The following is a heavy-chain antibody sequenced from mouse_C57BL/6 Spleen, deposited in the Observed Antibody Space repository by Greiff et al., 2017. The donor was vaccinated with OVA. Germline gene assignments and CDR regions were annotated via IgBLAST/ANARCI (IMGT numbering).Heavy chain of an antibody. CDR1: GYTFTSYW. D-gene: IGHD1-2*01. CDR3: ARSRRREYYYAMDY. V-gene: IGHV1-61*01. CDR2: IYPSDSET. J-gene: IGHJ4*01. Sequence: QVQLQQPGAELVRPGSSVKLSCKASGYTFTSYWMDWVKQRPGQGLEWIGNIYPSDSETHYNQKFKDKATLTVDKSSSTAYMQLSSLTSEDSAVYYCARSRRREYYYAMDYWGQGTSVTVSS.